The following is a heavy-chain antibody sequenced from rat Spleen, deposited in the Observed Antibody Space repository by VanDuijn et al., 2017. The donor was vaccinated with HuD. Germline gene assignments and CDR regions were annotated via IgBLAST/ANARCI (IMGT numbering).Heavy chain of an antibody. CDR2: ISIGGGNT. D-gene: IGHD1-4*01. J-gene: IGHJ2*01. CDR3: ARETGYNSYFDY. CDR1: GFTFNYYW. V-gene: IGHV5-31*01. Sequence: EVQLVESGGGLVQPGRSLRLSCVASGFTFNYYWMTWIRQAPGGGLDWVASISIGGGNTYYRDSVKSRFTISRDNAKNTLYLQMDSLRSEDTATYYCARETGYNSYFDYWGQGVMVTVSS.